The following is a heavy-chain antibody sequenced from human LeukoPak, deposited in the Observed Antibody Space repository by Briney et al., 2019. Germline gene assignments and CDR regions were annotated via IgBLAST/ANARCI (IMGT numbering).Heavy chain of an antibody. V-gene: IGHV4-59*01. D-gene: IGHD3-16*02. CDR3: ARASLSKLDY. CDR2: IYYSGST. Sequence: TPSETLSLTCTVSGGSISSYYWSWIRQPPGKGLEWIGYIYYSGSTNYNPSLKSRVTISVDTSKNQFSLKLSSVTAADTAVYYCARASLSKLDYWGQGTLVTVSS. J-gene: IGHJ4*02. CDR1: GGSISSYY.